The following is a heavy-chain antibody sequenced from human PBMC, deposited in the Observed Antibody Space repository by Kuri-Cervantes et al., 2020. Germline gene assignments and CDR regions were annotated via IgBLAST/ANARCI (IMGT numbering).Heavy chain of an antibody. D-gene: IGHD5-12*01. CDR2: INHSGST. Sequence: SETLSLTCAVYGGSFSGYYWSWIRQPPGKGLEWIGEINHSGSTNYNPSLKSRVTISVDTSKNQFSLKLSSVTAADTAVYYCVRAGLSGVFGYDPFYLDSWGQGTLVTVSS. J-gene: IGHJ4*02. V-gene: IGHV4-34*01. CDR1: GGSFSGYY. CDR3: VRAGLSGVFGYDPFYLDS.